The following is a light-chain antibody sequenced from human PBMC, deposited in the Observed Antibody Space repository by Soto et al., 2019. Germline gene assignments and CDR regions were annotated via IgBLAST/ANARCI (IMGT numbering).Light chain of an antibody. V-gene: IGKV3-11*01. Sequence: EIVLTQSPATLSLSPGERATLSCRASQSVSSYLAWYQQKPGQAPRLLIYDASNRATGIPARFSGSGSGTDFTLTISSLEPEDFATYYCQQYYSYPQTFGQGTKVDI. CDR1: QSVSSY. CDR3: QQYYSYPQT. J-gene: IGKJ1*01. CDR2: DAS.